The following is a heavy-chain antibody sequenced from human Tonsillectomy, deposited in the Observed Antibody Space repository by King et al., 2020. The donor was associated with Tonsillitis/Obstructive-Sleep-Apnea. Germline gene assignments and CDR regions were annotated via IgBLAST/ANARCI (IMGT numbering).Heavy chain of an antibody. CDR1: GFTFGDYA. CDR3: SVNLPGGGIIAIPGLDY. V-gene: IGHV3-49*04. D-gene: IGHD3-16*02. CDR2: IRRKAYGGTT. Sequence: VQLVESGGGLVQPGRSLRLSCTASGFTFGDYAMSWVRQAPGKGLEWVGFIRRKAYGGTTEYAASVKGRFTISRGDSESIAYLLMNSLKTEDTAGYYCSVNLPGGGIIAIPGLDYWGQGNLVTVSS. J-gene: IGHJ4*02.